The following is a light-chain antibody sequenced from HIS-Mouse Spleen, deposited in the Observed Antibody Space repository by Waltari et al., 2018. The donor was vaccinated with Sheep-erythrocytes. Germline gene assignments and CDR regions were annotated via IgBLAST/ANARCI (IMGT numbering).Light chain of an antibody. Sequence: DIVMTQSPDSLAVSLGERATTNCKSSQSVVYSSNNKNYLAWYQQKPGQPPKLLIYWASTRESGVPDRFSGSGSGTDFTLTISSLQAEDVAVYYCQQYYSTPLTFGGGTKVEIK. J-gene: IGKJ4*01. CDR2: WAS. V-gene: IGKV4-1*01. CDR1: QSVVYSSNNKNY. CDR3: QQYYSTPLT.